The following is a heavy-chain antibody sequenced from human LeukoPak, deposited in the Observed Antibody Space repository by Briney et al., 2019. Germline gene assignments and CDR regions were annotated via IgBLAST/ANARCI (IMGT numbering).Heavy chain of an antibody. Sequence: ASVKASCKASGYTFTSYAMHWVRQAPGQRLEWMGWINAGNGNTKYSQKFQGRVTITRDTSASTAYMELSSLRFEDTAVYYCATQAQILDAFDIWGQGTMVTVSS. CDR2: INAGNGNT. J-gene: IGHJ3*02. V-gene: IGHV1-3*01. CDR1: GYTFTSYA. CDR3: ATQAQILDAFDI.